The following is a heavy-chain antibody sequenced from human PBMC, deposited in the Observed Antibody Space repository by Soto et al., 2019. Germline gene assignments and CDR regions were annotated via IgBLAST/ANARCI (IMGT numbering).Heavy chain of an antibody. CDR2: IYYSGST. J-gene: IGHJ3*02. CDR1: GGSISSSSYY. D-gene: IGHD3-3*01. Sequence: SETLSLTCTVSGGSISSSSYYWGWIRQPPGKGLEWIGSIYYSGSTYYNPSLKSRVTISVDTSKNQFSLKLSSVTAADTAVYYCARYPNGNDFWSRRSAFAIWGQGTMVT. CDR3: ARYPNGNDFWSRRSAFAI. V-gene: IGHV4-39*01.